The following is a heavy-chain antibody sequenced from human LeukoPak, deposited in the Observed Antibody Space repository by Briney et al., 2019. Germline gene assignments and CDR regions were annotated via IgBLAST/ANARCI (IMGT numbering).Heavy chain of an antibody. Sequence: PGGSLRLSCAASGFTFSSYWMHWVRQVPGRGLVWVAHIKSGGSNTNYADSVKGRFTISRDNAENTLFLQMNSLTVEDTAVYYCARDRGYNLDYWGQGTLVTVSS. V-gene: IGHV3-74*01. CDR3: ARDRGYNLDY. CDR1: GFTFSSYW. D-gene: IGHD5-24*01. J-gene: IGHJ4*02. CDR2: IKSGGSNT.